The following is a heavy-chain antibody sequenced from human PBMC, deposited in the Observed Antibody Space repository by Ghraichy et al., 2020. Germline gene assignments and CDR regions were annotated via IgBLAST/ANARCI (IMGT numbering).Heavy chain of an antibody. V-gene: IGHV3-30-3*01. J-gene: IGHJ6*02. CDR3: ARCYGGNPGYYYYGMDV. Sequence: GGSLRLSCAASGFTFSSYAMHWVRQAPGKGLEWVAVISYDGSNKYYADSVKGRFTISRDNSKNTLYLQMNSLRAEDTAVYYCARCYGGNPGYYYYGMDVWGQGTTVTVSS. D-gene: IGHD4-23*01. CDR1: GFTFSSYA. CDR2: ISYDGSNK.